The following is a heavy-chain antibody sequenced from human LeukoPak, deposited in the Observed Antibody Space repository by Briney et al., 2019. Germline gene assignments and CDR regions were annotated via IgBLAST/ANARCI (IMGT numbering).Heavy chain of an antibody. CDR2: MCGTAGCT. CDR1: GFTYYMYA. V-gene: IGHV3-23*01. Sequence: GGSLTLSCQASGFTYYMYAMSWVRQAPGKGLEWVASMCGTAGCTFYPDSVKGRFTISRDNSKNVLYLRMNSLTAEDTAIYYCAKDRPNFHENSGHYYRRDGDSWGQGTLVTVSS. D-gene: IGHD3-22*01. CDR3: AKDRPNFHENSGHYYRRDGDS. J-gene: IGHJ5*01.